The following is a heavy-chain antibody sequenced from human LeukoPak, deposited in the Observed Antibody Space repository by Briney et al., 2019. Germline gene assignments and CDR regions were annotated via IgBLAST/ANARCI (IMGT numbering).Heavy chain of an antibody. CDR2: MNPNSGNT. CDR1: GYTFTSYD. CDR3: ARGRMEYYYDSSGYQKASDAFDI. D-gene: IGHD3-22*01. V-gene: IGHV1-8*01. Sequence: ASVKVSCKASGYTFTSYDINWVRQATGQGLEWMGWMNPNSGNTGYAQKFQGRVTMTRNTSISTAYMELSSLRSEDTAVYYCARGRMEYYYDSSGYQKASDAFDIWGQGTMVTVSS. J-gene: IGHJ3*02.